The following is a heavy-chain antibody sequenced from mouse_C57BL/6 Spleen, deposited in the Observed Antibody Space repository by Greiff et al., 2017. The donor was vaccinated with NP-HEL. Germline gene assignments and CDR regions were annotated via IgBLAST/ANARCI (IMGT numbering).Heavy chain of an antibody. Sequence: VQLKESGGDLVKPGGSLKLSCAASGFTFSSYGMSWVRQTPDKRLEWVATISSGGSYTYYPDSVKGRFTISRDNAKNTLYLQMSSLKSEDTAMYYCARGRGIYYDYDRFAYWGQGTLVTVSA. CDR1: GFTFSSYG. CDR2: ISSGGSYT. J-gene: IGHJ3*01. V-gene: IGHV5-6*01. D-gene: IGHD2-4*01. CDR3: ARGRGIYYDYDRFAY.